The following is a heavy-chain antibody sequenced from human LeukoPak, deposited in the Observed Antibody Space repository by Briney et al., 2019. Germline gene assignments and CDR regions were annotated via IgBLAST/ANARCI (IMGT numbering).Heavy chain of an antibody. J-gene: IGHJ4*02. CDR2: IIPIFGTA. CDR1: EGTFSSYA. Sequence: ASVKVSCKASEGTFSSYAISWVRQAPGQGLEWMGGIIPIFGTANYAQKFQGRVTITTDESTSTAYMELSSLRSEDTAVYYCARAPCVLCDYYDSSGYYYGYFDYWGQGTLVTVSS. CDR3: ARAPCVLCDYYDSSGYYYGYFDY. D-gene: IGHD3-22*01. V-gene: IGHV1-69*05.